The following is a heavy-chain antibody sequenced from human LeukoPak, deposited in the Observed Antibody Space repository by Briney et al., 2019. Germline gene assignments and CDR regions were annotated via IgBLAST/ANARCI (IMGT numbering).Heavy chain of an antibody. D-gene: IGHD3-22*01. CDR3: ASGDDSSGSLDY. J-gene: IGHJ4*02. V-gene: IGHV4-4*02. Sequence: PGGSLRLSCVASGFTFSDHSMMWVRQAPGKGLEWIGYIYHSGSTYYNPSLKSRVTISVDRSKNQFSLKLSSVTAADTAVYYCASGDDSSGSLDYWGQGTLVTVSS. CDR1: GFTFSDHS. CDR2: IYHSGST.